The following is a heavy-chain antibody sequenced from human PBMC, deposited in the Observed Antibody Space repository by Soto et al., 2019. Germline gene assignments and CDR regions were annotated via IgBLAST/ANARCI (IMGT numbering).Heavy chain of an antibody. Sequence: SETLSLTCTVSGGSISSSSYYCGWIRQPPGKGLEWIGSIYYSGSTYYNPSLKSRVTISVDTSKNQFSLKLSSVTAADTAVYYCARRATEHFDYWGQGTLVTVSS. D-gene: IGHD5-12*01. CDR3: ARRATEHFDY. V-gene: IGHV4-39*01. J-gene: IGHJ4*02. CDR2: IYYSGST. CDR1: GGSISSSSYY.